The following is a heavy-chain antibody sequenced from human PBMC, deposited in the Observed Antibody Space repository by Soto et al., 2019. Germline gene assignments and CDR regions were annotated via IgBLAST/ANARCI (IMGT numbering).Heavy chain of an antibody. CDR1: GLSLNTRGVG. Sequence: SGPTLGNPTQSLTLACSCSGLSLNTRGVGVGWIRQPPGKALEWVALIYWDDQKFYNSFLKSRLTITKDTSKNQVVLTMIDMDPVDTGTYYCANRLPEPHGRGNGPFDPWGQRILVTVSS. J-gene: IGHJ5*02. CDR2: IYWDDQK. D-gene: IGHD1-1*01. CDR3: ANRLPEPHGRGNGPFDP. V-gene: IGHV2-5*02.